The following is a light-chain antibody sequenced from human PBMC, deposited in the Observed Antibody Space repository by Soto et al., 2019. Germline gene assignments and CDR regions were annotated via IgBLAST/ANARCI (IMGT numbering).Light chain of an antibody. V-gene: IGKV1-5*01. J-gene: IGKJ1*01. Sequence: TQSPGTLSLSPGERATLSCRASQSVSSNYLAWYQQKPGKAPKLLIYEASSLESGVPSRFSGSGSGTEFTLIISSLQPDDFATYYCQHYKSYPWTFGQGTKVDIK. CDR2: EAS. CDR1: QSVSSNY. CDR3: QHYKSYPWT.